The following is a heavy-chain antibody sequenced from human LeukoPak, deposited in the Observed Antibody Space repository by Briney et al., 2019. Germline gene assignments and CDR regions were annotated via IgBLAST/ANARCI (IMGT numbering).Heavy chain of an antibody. J-gene: IGHJ6*02. CDR2: INAGNGNT. CDR1: GYTFTSYA. D-gene: IGHD5-18*01. Sequence: ASVKVSCKASGYTFTSYAMHWVRQAPGQRLEWMGWINAGNGNTKYSQKFQGRVTITRDTSASTAYMELSSLRSEDTAVYYYARGPRIQLWPTNYYYGMDVWGQGTTVTVSS. V-gene: IGHV1-3*01. CDR3: ARGPRIQLWPTNYYYGMDV.